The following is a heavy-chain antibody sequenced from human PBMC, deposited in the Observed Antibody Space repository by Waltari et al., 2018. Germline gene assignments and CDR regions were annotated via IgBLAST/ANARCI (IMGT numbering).Heavy chain of an antibody. V-gene: IGHV1-2*02. Sequence: QVQLVQSGAEVKKPGASVKVSCKASGYTFTGYYMHWVRQAPGQGLEWMGWINPNSGGTNYAQKFQGRVTMTRYTSIRTAYMELRRLRYDDTAVYDCARALPALRYFDWLGGGKRGRAVGDDAFDIWGQGTMVTVSS. J-gene: IGHJ3*02. D-gene: IGHD3-9*01. CDR1: GYTFTGYY. CDR3: ARALPALRYFDWLGGGKRGRAVGDDAFDI. CDR2: INPNSGGT.